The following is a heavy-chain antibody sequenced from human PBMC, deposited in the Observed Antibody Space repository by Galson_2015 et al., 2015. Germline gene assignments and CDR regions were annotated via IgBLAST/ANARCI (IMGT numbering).Heavy chain of an antibody. CDR2: IGGSGFCT. J-gene: IGHJ4*02. D-gene: IGHD1-26*01. Sequence: SLRLSCAASGFTLSSYAMSWVRQAPGKGLEWVSGIGGSGFCTFYADSVQGRFTISRDNSKNTLYLQMNSLRDEDTAVYYCAKAGGSGRNYFDYWGQGTLVTVSS. CDR3: AKAGGSGRNYFDY. V-gene: IGHV3-23*01. CDR1: GFTLSSYA.